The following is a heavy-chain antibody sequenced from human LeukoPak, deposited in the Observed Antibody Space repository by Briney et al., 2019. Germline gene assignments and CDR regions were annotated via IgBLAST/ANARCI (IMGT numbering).Heavy chain of an antibody. CDR2: IKQDGSEK. V-gene: IGHV3-7*01. J-gene: IGHJ4*02. CDR1: GFTFSSYW. CDR3: ARAGRDGDDLFDY. D-gene: IGHD5-24*01. Sequence: GGSLRLSCAASGFTFSSYWMSWVRQAPGKGLEWVANIKQDGSEKYYVDSVKGRFTISRDNAKNSLYLQMNSLRAEATAVYYCARAGRDGDDLFDYWGQGTLVTVSP.